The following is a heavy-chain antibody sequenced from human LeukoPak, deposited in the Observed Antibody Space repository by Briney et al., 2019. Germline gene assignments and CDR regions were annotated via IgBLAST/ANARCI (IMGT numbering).Heavy chain of an antibody. CDR2: ISYDGSNK. J-gene: IGHJ4*02. CDR3: AKAGEGGIVDY. D-gene: IGHD3-16*01. CDR1: GFTFSSYG. Sequence: PGGSLRLSCAASGFTFSSYGMHWVRQAPGKGLEWVAVISYDGSNKYYADSVKGRFTISRDNSKNTLYLQMNSLRAEDTALYYCAKAGEGGIVDYWGQGTLVTVSS. V-gene: IGHV3-30*18.